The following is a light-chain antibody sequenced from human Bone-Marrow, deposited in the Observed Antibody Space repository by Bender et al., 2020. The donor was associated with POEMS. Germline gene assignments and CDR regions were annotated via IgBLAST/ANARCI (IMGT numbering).Light chain of an antibody. V-gene: IGLV1-44*01. CDR1: SSNIGTNP. CDR2: INN. Sequence: QSVLTQPPSASGTPGQRVTISCSGSSSNIGTNPVNWYQQLPGTAPKLLIYINNQRPSGVPDRFSGSKSGNTASLTISGLQAEDEADYYCCSYAGRYSYVFGTGTTVTVL. CDR3: CSYAGRYSYV. J-gene: IGLJ1*01.